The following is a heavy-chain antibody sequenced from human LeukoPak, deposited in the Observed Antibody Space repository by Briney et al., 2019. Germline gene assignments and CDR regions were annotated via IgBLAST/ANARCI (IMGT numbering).Heavy chain of an antibody. Sequence: ASVKVSCKASGYTFTSYAMNWVRQAPGQGLEWMGWINTNTGNPTYAQGFTGRFFFSLDTSVSTAYLQISSLKAEDTSVYYCARENYGDYGVYYYYYYMDVWGKGTTVTVSS. CDR1: GYTFTSYA. D-gene: IGHD4-17*01. CDR2: INTNTGNP. J-gene: IGHJ6*03. V-gene: IGHV7-4-1*02. CDR3: ARENYGDYGVYYYYYYMDV.